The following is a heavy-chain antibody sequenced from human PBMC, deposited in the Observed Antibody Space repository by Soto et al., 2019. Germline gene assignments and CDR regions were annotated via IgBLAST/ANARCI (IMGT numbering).Heavy chain of an antibody. CDR3: ARDFGRAGYYYYGMDV. V-gene: IGHV3-21*01. CDR2: ISSSSSYI. D-gene: IGHD1-26*01. CDR1: GFTFSSYS. J-gene: IGHJ6*02. Sequence: PGGSRRLSCAASGFTFSSYSMNWVRQAPGKGLEWVSSISSSSSYIYYADSVKGRFTISRDNAKNSLYLQMNSLRAEDTAVYYRARDFGRAGYYYYGMDVWGQGTTVTVSS.